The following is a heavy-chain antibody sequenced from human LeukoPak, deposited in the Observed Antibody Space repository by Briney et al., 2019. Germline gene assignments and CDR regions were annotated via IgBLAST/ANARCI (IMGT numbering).Heavy chain of an antibody. CDR3: ARGGYFDWDWFDP. CDR2: INSDGSST. CDR1: GCTFSSYG. J-gene: IGHJ5*02. D-gene: IGHD3-9*01. V-gene: IGHV3-74*01. Sequence: PGGSLRLSCAASGCTFSSYGMHWVRQAPGKLLVWVSRINSDGSSTSYADSVKGRFTISRDNAKNTLYLQMNSLRAEDTAVYYCARGGYFDWDWFDPWGQGTLVTVSS.